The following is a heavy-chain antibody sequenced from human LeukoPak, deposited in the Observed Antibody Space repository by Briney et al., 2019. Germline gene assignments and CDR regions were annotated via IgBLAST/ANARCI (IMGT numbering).Heavy chain of an antibody. CDR3: ARWGVPSGSYYIFDY. CDR2: RYYSGST. CDR1: GGSISNYY. Sequence: SETLSPTCTVSGGSISNYYWGWIRQPPGKGLEWIGIRYYSGSTYYNPSLKSRVTISVDTSKNQFSLKLSSVTAADTAVYYCARWGVPSGSYYIFDYWGQGTLVTVSS. D-gene: IGHD3-10*01. V-gene: IGHV4-39*01. J-gene: IGHJ4*02.